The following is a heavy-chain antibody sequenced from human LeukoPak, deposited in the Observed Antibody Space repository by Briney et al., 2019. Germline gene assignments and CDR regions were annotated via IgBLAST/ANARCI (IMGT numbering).Heavy chain of an antibody. CDR3: ARDETVGYYYYMDV. V-gene: IGHV4-61*02. CDR2: IYTSGST. J-gene: IGHJ6*03. Sequence: PSETLSLTCAVSGGSISSGGYSWSWIRQPAGKGLEWIGRIYTSGSTNYNPSLKSRVTMSVDTSKNQFSLKLSSVTAADTAVYYCARDETVGYYYYMDVWGKGTTVTISS. CDR1: GGSISSGGYS. D-gene: IGHD4-23*01.